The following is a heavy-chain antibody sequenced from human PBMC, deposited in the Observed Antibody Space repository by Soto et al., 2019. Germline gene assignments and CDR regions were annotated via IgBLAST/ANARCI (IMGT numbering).Heavy chain of an antibody. J-gene: IGHJ6*02. Sequence: GGSLRLSCAAPGFTFSSYAMSWVRQAPGKGLEWVSAISGSGGSTYYADSVKGRFTISRDNSKNTLYLQMNSLRAEDTAVYYCAKRRDYDFWSGWDGYYHYYGMDVWGQGTTVTVSS. CDR2: ISGSGGST. V-gene: IGHV3-23*01. CDR3: AKRRDYDFWSGWDGYYHYYGMDV. D-gene: IGHD3-3*01. CDR1: GFTFSSYA.